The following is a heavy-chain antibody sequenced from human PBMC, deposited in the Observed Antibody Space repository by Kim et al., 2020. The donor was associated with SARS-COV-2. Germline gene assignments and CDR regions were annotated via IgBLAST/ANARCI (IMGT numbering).Heavy chain of an antibody. D-gene: IGHD1-26*01. CDR1: GGSFSGYY. CDR3: AIGRGGSHYPYFDS. J-gene: IGHJ4*02. V-gene: IGHV4-34*01. Sequence: SETLSLTCAVYGGSFSGYYWTWIRQPPGKGLEWIGEVNHSGSTNYNPSLKSRGTISADTSKNQLSLKLNSVTAADTALYYFAIGRGGSHYPYFDSWGQGTLVTVSS. CDR2: VNHSGST.